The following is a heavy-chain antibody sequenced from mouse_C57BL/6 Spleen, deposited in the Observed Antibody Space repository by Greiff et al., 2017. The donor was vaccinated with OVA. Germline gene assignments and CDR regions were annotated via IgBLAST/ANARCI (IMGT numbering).Heavy chain of an antibody. CDR1: GYTFTDYE. CDR2: IDPETGGT. CDR3: TRSRTSYYAMDY. J-gene: IGHJ4*01. Sequence: QVQLKQSGAELVRPGASVTLSCKASGYTFTDYEMHWVKQTPVHGLEWIGAIDPETGGTAYNQKFKGKAILTADKSSSTAYMELRSLTSEDSAVYYCTRSRTSYYAMDYWGQGTSVTVSS. V-gene: IGHV1-15*01.